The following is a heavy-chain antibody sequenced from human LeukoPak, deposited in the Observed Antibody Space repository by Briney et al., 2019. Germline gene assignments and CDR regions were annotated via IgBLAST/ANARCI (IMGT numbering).Heavy chain of an antibody. D-gene: IGHD4/OR15-4a*01. CDR1: GFIFNDYA. CDR2: ISGDGGRA. CDR3: VKESRDYFRGSIRSPYYFDY. V-gene: IGHV3-43*02. Sequence: PGGSLRLSCAASGFIFNDYAIHWVRQPPGAGLEWVSLISGDGGRAFYADSVKGRFTISRDNSKTSLYLQMNSLRSEDTAFYYCVKESRDYFRGSIRSPYYFDYWGRGTLVTVSS. J-gene: IGHJ4*02.